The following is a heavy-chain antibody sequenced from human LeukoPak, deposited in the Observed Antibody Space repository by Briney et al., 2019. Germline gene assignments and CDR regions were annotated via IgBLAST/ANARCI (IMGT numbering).Heavy chain of an antibody. D-gene: IGHD1-26*01. CDR2: IIPMFKPA. J-gene: IGHJ4*02. Sequence: SVKVSCKASGGTFSSYAISWVRQAPGQGLEWMGGIIPMFKPANYAQKFQGRVTITTDESTSTAYMELSSLRSDDTAVYYCARVGSGSLGFEYWGQGTLVTVSS. CDR3: ARVGSGSLGFEY. V-gene: IGHV1-69*05. CDR1: GGTFSSYA.